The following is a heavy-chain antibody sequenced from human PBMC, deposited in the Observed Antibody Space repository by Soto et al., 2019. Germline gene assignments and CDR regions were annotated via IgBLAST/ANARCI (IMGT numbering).Heavy chain of an antibody. J-gene: IGHJ4*02. CDR3: AHTRFIAGMAQVGYIYGV. CDR1: GFSLSTSGVG. V-gene: IGHV2-5*01. Sequence: QITLKESGPTLVKPTQTLTLTCTFSGFSLSTSGVGVGWIRQPPGKALEWLAVIYWSDDKSHSPSLQRRLTITRDTSKNQVVLTMTKMAPVDTATYFCAHTRFIAGMAQVGYIYGVWGQGTLVTVSS. D-gene: IGHD5-18*01. CDR2: IYWSDDK.